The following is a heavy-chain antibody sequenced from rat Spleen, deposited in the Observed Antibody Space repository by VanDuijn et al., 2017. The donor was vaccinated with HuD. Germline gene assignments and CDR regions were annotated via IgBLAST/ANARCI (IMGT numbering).Heavy chain of an antibody. CDR3: TRDHSYWGNYYPGGFAF. CDR2: ISSGGNT. Sequence: QVQLKESGPGLVRPSQTLSLTCTVSGFSLTSNGVIWVRQPPGKGLQWIATISSGGNTYYNSGLKSRLSFSRDTSKSQVFLKMNSLQTEDTAIYFCTRDHSYWGNYYPGGFAFWGQGTLVTVCS. V-gene: IGHV2S12*01. CDR1: GFSLTSNG. J-gene: IGHJ3*01. D-gene: IGHD1-12*01.